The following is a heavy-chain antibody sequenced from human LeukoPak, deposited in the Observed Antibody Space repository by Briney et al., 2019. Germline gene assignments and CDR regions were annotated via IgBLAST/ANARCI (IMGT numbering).Heavy chain of an antibody. V-gene: IGHV3-30*02. D-gene: IGHD3-16*02. CDR1: GFTFSSYG. Sequence: GGSLRLSLAATGFTFSSYGMHWVGQAPGKGLAGVAFIGEDESNKYYADSVKGRFTISRDNSKNTLYLQMNSLRAEDTAVYYCAKGRGDYVWGSYRPNWFDPWGQGTLVTVSS. J-gene: IGHJ5*02. CDR2: IGEDESNK. CDR3: AKGRGDYVWGSYRPNWFDP.